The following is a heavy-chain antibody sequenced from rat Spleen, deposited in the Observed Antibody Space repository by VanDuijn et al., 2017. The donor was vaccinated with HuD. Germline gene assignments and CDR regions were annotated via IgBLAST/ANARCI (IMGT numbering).Heavy chain of an antibody. V-gene: IGHV4-2*01. D-gene: IGHD4-3*01. CDR1: GFNFNDYW. J-gene: IGHJ4*01. CDR2: INKDSRTI. CDR3: VREAFGVDY. Sequence: EVKLVESGGGLVQPGRSLKLSCAASGFNFNDYWMGWVRQAPGKGLEWIGEINKDSRTIKYTPSLKDKFTISRDNAQNTLYLQMTKLGSEDTAIYYCVREAFGVDYWGQGASVTVSS.